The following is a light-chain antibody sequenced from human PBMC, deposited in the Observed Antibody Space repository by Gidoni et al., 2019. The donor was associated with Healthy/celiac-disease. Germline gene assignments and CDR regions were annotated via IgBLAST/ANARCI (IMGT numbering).Light chain of an antibody. CDR3: AAWDDSLNVL. V-gene: IGLV1-44*01. CDR2: SNN. J-gene: IGLJ2*01. CDR1: SSNIGSNT. Sequence: QSVLTQPPSASGTPGQRVTISCSGSSSNIGSNTVNWYQQLPGTAPKLLIYSNNQRPSGVPDRFSGSNAGTSASLAISGLQSEDEADYYCAAWDDSLNVLFGGGTKLTVL.